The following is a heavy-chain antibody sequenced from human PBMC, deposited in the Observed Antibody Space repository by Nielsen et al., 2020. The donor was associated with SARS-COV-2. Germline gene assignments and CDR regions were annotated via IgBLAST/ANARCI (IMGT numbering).Heavy chain of an antibody. CDR2: INPSGGST. V-gene: IGHV1-46*01. J-gene: IGHJ5*02. CDR1: GYTFTSYY. CDR3: ARERRGAAAAKEYWFDP. D-gene: IGHD6-13*01. Sequence: ASVKVSCKASGYTFTSYYMHWVRQAPGQGLEWMGIINPSGGSTSYAQKFQGRVTMTRDTSTSTVYMELSSLRSEDTAVYYCARERRGAAAAKEYWFDPWGQGTLVTVSS.